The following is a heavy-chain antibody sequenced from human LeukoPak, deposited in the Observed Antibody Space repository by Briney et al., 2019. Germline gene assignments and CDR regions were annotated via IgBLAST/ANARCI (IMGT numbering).Heavy chain of an antibody. CDR3: ARERCSSTSCYTDY. Sequence: SETLPLTCTVSGGSISSGDYYWSWIRQPPGKGLEWIGYIYYSGSTYYNPSLKSRVTISVDTSKNQFSLKLSSVTAADTAVYYCARERCSSTSCYTDYWGQGTLVTVSS. D-gene: IGHD2-2*02. CDR2: IYYSGST. J-gene: IGHJ4*02. V-gene: IGHV4-30-4*08. CDR1: GGSISSGDYY.